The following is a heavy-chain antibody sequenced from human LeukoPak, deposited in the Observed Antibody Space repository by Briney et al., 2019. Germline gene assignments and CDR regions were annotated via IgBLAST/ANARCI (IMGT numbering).Heavy chain of an antibody. Sequence: SETLSLTCAVSGYSISSGYYWGWIRQPPGKGLEWIGSIYHSGSTYYSPSHKSRVTISVDTSKNQFSLKLSSVTAADTAVYYCATGGIAAAGTFDYWGQGTLVTVSS. D-gene: IGHD6-13*01. CDR3: ATGGIAAAGTFDY. J-gene: IGHJ4*02. V-gene: IGHV4-38-2*01. CDR2: IYHSGST. CDR1: GYSISSGYY.